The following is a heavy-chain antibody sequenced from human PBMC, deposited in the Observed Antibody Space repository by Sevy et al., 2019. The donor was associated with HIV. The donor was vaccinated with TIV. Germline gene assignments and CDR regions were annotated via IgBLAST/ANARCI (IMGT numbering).Heavy chain of an antibody. CDR1: GFTFSSYG. CDR2: ISYDGSNK. CDR3: AKDLGSYFDY. V-gene: IGHV3-30*18. D-gene: IGHD1-26*01. J-gene: IGHJ4*02. Sequence: GGSLRLSCAASGFTFSSYGMHWVRQAPGKGLEWVAVISYDGSNKYYADSVKGRITISRDNSKNTLYLQMNSLRAEDTAVYYCAKDLGSYFDYWGQGTLVTVSS.